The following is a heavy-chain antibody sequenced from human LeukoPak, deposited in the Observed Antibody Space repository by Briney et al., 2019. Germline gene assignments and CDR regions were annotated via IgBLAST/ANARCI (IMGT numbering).Heavy chain of an antibody. CDR1: GGSISGSSYN. D-gene: IGHD3-22*01. CDR3: ARSSYYSDSSGYSYFYYYNMDV. J-gene: IGHJ6*03. V-gene: IGHV4-39*07. CDR2: IDNSGST. Sequence: SETLSLTCTVSGGSISGSSYNWGWIRQPPGKGLEWIGSIDNSGSTYYNPSLKSRVTISADTSKDQFSLKLSSVTTADTAVYYCARSSYYSDSSGYSYFYYYNMDVWGKGTTVTVSS.